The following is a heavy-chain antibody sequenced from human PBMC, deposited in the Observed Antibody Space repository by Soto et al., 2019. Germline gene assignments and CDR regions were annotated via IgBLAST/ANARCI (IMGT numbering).Heavy chain of an antibody. CDR3: AKDRRAGGNSAFYFDF. Sequence: GSLRLSCSASGFKFINYAMSWVRHAPLKVLECFSLISATGGGTYYADSVKGRFTISRDNSHNTLYLQVHSLTAEDTAVYYCAKDRRAGGNSAFYFDFWGQGAQVTVSS. CDR2: ISATGGGT. D-gene: IGHD3-16*01. CDR1: GFKFINYA. V-gene: IGHV3-23*01. J-gene: IGHJ4*02.